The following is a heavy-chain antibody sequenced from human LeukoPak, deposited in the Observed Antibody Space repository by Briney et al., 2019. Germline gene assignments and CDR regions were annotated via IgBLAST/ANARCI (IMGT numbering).Heavy chain of an antibody. J-gene: IGHJ6*02. Sequence: GGSLRLSCAASGFTFSSYAMSWVRQAPGKGLEWVSATSGSGGSTYYADSVKGRFTISRDNSKNTLYLQMNSLRAEDTAVYYCAKGVTMTTAQRRNYYYYGMDVWGQGTTVTVSS. CDR3: AKGVTMTTAQRRNYYYYGMDV. V-gene: IGHV3-23*01. CDR1: GFTFSSYA. D-gene: IGHD4-17*01. CDR2: TSGSGGST.